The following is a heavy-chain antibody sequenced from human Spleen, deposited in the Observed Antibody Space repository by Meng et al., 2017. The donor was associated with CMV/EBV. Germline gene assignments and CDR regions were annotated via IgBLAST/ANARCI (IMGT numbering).Heavy chain of an antibody. D-gene: IGHD3-16*01. V-gene: IGHV3-30-3*01. CDR1: GFTLSSYA. Sequence: GESLKISCAASGFTLSSYAIHWGRQAPGKGLEWVAIISYDGTNKHYTDSVKGRFSTSRDNTKKTLYLQMNSLRVEDTAVYYCARDGVLHYYYGMDVWGQGTTVTVSS. J-gene: IGHJ6*02. CDR3: ARDGVLHYYYGMDV. CDR2: ISYDGTNK.